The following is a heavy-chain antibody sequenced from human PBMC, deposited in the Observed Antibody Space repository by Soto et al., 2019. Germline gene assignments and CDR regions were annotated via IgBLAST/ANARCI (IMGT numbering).Heavy chain of an antibody. CDR3: ATSYGSGSQAFDH. CDR2: TIPILSMS. CDR1: GDTFSSYT. D-gene: IGHD3-10*01. Sequence: QVHLVQSGPELKKPGSSVRVSCKASGDTFSSYTINWVRQAPGLGLEWMGRTIPILSMSNYALKFQGSLTISADKSTSTAYMDLRCLRSDDTAVYYCATSYGSGSQAFDHWGQGALVTVSS. J-gene: IGHJ4*02. V-gene: IGHV1-69*02.